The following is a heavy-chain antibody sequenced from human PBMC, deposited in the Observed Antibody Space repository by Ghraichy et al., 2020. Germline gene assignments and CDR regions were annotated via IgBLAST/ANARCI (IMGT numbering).Heavy chain of an antibody. J-gene: IGHJ1*01. Sequence: SQTLSLTCTVSGVSINSYYWSWIRQPPGKGLEWIGYIYYSGSTNYNPSLKSQVTISIDTSKTQFSLKLSSVTAADTAVYYCARGDDYGVPFQYWGQGTLVTVSS. V-gene: IGHV4-59*01. D-gene: IGHD4-17*01. CDR1: GVSINSYY. CDR3: ARGDDYGVPFQY. CDR2: IYYSGST.